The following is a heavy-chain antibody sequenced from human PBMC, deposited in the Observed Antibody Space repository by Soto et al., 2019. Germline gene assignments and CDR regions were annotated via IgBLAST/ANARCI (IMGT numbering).Heavy chain of an antibody. J-gene: IGHJ5*02. CDR3: VRSGTARLLRHSWFDT. V-gene: IGHV3-21*01. CDR1: GFTFNTYD. Sequence: EVQLVESGGGLVKPGGSLRLSCAASGFTFNTYDMNWVRQAPGKGLEWVSSITTSSAYIYYADSLKGRITISRDNAKNSIFLQMNSLRAEEAAVYYCVRSGTARLLRHSWFDTWGQGTLVTVSS. CDR2: ITTSSAYI. D-gene: IGHD2-21*01.